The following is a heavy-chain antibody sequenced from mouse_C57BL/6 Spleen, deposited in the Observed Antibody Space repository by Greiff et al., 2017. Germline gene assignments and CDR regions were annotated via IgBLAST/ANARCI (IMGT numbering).Heavy chain of an antibody. D-gene: IGHD3-3*01. CDR2: ISSGRSTI. J-gene: IGHJ4*01. Sequence: EVKLVESGGGLVKPGGSLKLSCAASGFTFSDYGMHWVRQAPEKGLEWVAYISSGRSTIYYADTVKGRFTISRDNSKNTLFLQMTSLRSEDTAVYYCARQLCVMAMDYWGQGTSVTVSS. CDR3: ARQLCVMAMDY. V-gene: IGHV5-17*01. CDR1: GFTFSDYG.